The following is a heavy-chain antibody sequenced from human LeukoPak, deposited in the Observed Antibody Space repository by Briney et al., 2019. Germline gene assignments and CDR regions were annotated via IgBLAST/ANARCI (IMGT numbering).Heavy chain of an antibody. D-gene: IGHD6-13*01. J-gene: IGHJ6*03. CDR2: IRYDGSNK. Sequence: GGSLRLSCAASGFTFSSYGMHWVRQAPGKGLEWVAFIRYDGSNKYYADSVKGRFTISRDNSKNTLYLQMNSLRAEDTAVYYCAKVEQQLVLYYYYMDVWGKGTTVTVSS. CDR1: GFTFSSYG. V-gene: IGHV3-30*02. CDR3: AKVEQQLVLYYYYMDV.